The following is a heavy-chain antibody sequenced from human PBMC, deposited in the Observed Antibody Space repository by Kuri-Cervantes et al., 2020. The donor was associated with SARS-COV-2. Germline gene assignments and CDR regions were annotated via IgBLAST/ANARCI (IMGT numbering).Heavy chain of an antibody. J-gene: IGHJ4*02. CDR3: ARLAPESPFDY. D-gene: IGHD5-12*01. V-gene: IGHV3-30-3*01. CDR1: GFTFSSYA. CDR2: ISYDGNNK. Sequence: GGSLRLSCAASGFTFSSYAMHWVRQAPGKGLEGVTVISYDGNNKYYADSVKGRFTISRDNSKNTLYLQMNSLRAEDTAVYYCARLAPESPFDYWGQGTLVTVSS.